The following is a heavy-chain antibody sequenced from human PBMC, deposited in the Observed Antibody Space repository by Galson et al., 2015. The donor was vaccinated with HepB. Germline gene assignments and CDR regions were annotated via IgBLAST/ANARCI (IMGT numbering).Heavy chain of an antibody. V-gene: IGHV3-33*08. CDR3: ASSYYGSGSYYKYGGYYGMDV. J-gene: IGHJ6*02. CDR1: GFTFSSYG. CDR2: IWYDGSNK. Sequence: SLRLSCAASGFTFSSYGMHWVRQAPGKGLEWVAVIWYDGSNKYYADSVKGRFTVSRDNSKNTLYLQMNSLRAEDTAVYYCASSYYGSGSYYKYGGYYGMDVWGQGTTVTVSS. D-gene: IGHD3-10*01.